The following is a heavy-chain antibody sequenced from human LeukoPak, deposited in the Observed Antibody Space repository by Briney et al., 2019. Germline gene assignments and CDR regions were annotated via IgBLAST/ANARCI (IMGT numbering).Heavy chain of an antibody. D-gene: IGHD1-26*01. V-gene: IGHV3-21*01. Sequence: GGSLRLSCAASGFTFSSYGMNWVRQAPGKGLEWVSSISSSSSYIYYADSVKGRFTISRDNAKNSLYLQMNSLRAEDTAVYYCARDRGEWELSAWYFDYWGQGTLVTVSS. CDR1: GFTFSSYG. CDR2: ISSSSSYI. CDR3: ARDRGEWELSAWYFDY. J-gene: IGHJ4*02.